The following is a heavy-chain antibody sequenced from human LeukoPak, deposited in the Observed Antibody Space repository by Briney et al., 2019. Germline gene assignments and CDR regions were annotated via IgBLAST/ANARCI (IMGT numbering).Heavy chain of an antibody. CDR3: ASTATFYY. V-gene: IGHV3-23*01. CDR1: GFTFSSNS. CDR2: ISGNGGGT. Sequence: GRSLRLSCAASGFTFSSNSIHLVRQPPGKGLELVSAISGNGGGTYYADSVKGRFTIYRDNSKNMLYLKMNSLRVGETAVYYCASTATFYYRGEGTLVTVSS. J-gene: IGHJ4*02. D-gene: IGHD1-26*01.